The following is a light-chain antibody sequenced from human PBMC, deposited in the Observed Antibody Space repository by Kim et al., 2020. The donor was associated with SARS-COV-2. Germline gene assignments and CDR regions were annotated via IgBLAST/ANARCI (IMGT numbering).Light chain of an antibody. J-gene: IGKJ1*01. V-gene: IGKV4-1*01. CDR1: QSVVYSSNNKNY. CDR2: WAS. Sequence: DIAMTQSPDSLAVSLGERATINCKSSQSVVYSSNNKNYLAWYQQKPGQPPKLLIYWASTRESGVPDRFSGSGSGTDFTLTISSLQAEDVAVYYCQQYFSTPWTFGQGTKVDIK. CDR3: QQYFSTPWT.